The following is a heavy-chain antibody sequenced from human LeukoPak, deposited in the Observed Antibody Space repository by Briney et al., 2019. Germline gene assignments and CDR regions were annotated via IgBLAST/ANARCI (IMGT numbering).Heavy chain of an antibody. CDR3: ARKGWSPRYYYMDV. Sequence: PSETLSLTCTVSGGSISSYYWSWIRQPPGKGLEWIGYISYSGNTNYNPSLKSRVTISLDTSKNQFSLKLSSVTAADTAVYYCARKGWSPRYYYMDVWGKGTTVTVSS. J-gene: IGHJ6*03. CDR2: ISYSGNT. CDR1: GGSISSYY. V-gene: IGHV4-59*01. D-gene: IGHD2-15*01.